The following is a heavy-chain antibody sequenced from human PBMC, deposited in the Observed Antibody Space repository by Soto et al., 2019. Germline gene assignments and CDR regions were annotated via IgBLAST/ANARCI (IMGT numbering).Heavy chain of an antibody. J-gene: IGHJ6*02. V-gene: IGHV3-11*06. CDR3: ARGYYDFWSGYQGAYYGMDV. D-gene: IGHD3-3*01. Sequence: PGGSLRLSCAASGFTFSDYYMSWIRQAPGKGLEWVSYISSSSSYTNYADSVKGRFTISRDNAKNSLYLQMNSLRAEDTAVYYCARGYYDFWSGYQGAYYGMDVCAQGTTVPVSS. CDR2: ISSSSSYT. CDR1: GFTFSDYY.